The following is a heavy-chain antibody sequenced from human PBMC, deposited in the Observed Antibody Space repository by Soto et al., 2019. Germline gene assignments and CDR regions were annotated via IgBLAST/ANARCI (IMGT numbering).Heavy chain of an antibody. D-gene: IGHD3-22*01. CDR1: GFIFRSYA. V-gene: IGHV3-48*01. CDR3: VRDDRWAFDI. Sequence: ELQLVESGGGLVQPGGSLRVSCAASGFIFRSYAFNWIRQAPGKGLEWVSYISVGSGSIFYADSVKGRFTISRDDGKNSLDLQMNTLRGEDTAVYYCVRDDRWAFDIWGQGTMVTVSS. J-gene: IGHJ3*02. CDR2: ISVGSGSI.